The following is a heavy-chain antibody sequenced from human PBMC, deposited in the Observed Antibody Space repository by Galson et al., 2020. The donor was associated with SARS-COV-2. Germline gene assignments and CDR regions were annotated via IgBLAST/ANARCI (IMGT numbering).Heavy chain of an antibody. CDR3: VKDVTSVAY. CDR1: GLTFSTYT. D-gene: IGHD6-19*01. J-gene: IGHJ4*02. V-gene: IGHV3-30*18. CDR2: VSADDFKR. Sequence: GGSLRLSCAASGLTFSTYTMHWVRQAPGKGLEWVAAVSADDFKRWYADSARGRFSISRDNSKDTLFLQIYSLAAEDTAVYYCVKDVTSVAYWGQGTLVTVSS.